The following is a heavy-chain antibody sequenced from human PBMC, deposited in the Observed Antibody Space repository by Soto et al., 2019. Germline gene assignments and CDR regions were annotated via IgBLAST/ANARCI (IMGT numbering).Heavy chain of an antibody. J-gene: IGHJ6*02. Sequence: SETLSLTCTVSGDSIRIYYWSWIRHPPGKGLEWIGYISYTGSTHYNPSLKSRVTISADTSKNQFSLKLSSVTTADTALYYCAREGVAAPYYYYGMDVWGQGSTVTVSS. CDR1: GDSIRIYY. CDR2: ISYTGST. CDR3: AREGVAAPYYYYGMDV. V-gene: IGHV4-59*01. D-gene: IGHD2-15*01.